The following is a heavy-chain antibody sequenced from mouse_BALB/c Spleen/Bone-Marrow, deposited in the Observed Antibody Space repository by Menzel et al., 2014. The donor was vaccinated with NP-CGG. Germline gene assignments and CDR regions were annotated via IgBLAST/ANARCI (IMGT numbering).Heavy chain of an antibody. CDR3: ASSLQRLRGYYFDF. CDR2: IWAGGST. J-gene: IGHJ2*01. CDR1: GFSLTNYG. V-gene: IGHV2-9*02. D-gene: IGHD1-2*01. Sequence: QVQLKESGPGLVAPSQSLSITCTVSGFSLTNYGLHWVRQPPGKGLEWLGVIWAGGSTNYNLALMSRLTISKDNSKSQVFLKMNSLQTDDTGMYYCASSLQRLRGYYFDFWAKAPLSQSPQ.